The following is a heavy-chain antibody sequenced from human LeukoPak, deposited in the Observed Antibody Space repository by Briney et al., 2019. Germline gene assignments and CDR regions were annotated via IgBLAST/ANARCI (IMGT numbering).Heavy chain of an antibody. CDR1: GFTVSSNY. Sequence: GGSLRLSCAASGFTVSSNYMSWVRQAPGRGLEWVSVIYSGGSTYYADSVKGRFTISRDNPKNTLYLQMNSLRAEDTAVYYCASLDGGAGAFDIWGQGTMVTVSS. CDR3: ASLDGGAGAFDI. J-gene: IGHJ3*02. D-gene: IGHD3-16*01. V-gene: IGHV3-53*01. CDR2: IYSGGST.